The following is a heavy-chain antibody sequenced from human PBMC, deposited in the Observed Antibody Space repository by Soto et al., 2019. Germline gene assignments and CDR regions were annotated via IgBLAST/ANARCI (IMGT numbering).Heavy chain of an antibody. CDR1: GFIFNIYG. CDR3: AKDVSASPYYYYGMDV. J-gene: IGHJ6*02. Sequence: GGSLRLSCAASGFIFNIYGMSWVRQAPGKGLEWVSAISGSGGSTYYADSVKGRFTISRDNSKNTLYLQMNSLRAEDTAVYYCAKDVSASPYYYYGMDVWGQGTTVTVSS. D-gene: IGHD6-6*01. V-gene: IGHV3-23*01. CDR2: ISGSGGST.